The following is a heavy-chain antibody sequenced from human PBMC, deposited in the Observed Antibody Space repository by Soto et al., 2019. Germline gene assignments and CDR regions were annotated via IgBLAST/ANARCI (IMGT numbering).Heavy chain of an antibody. Sequence: SETLSLTCTVSGVSISSGDYYWTWIRQPPGKGLEWIGYIYYSGSTYYNPSLKSRVTISVDTSKNQFSLKLSSVTAADSAVYSCARGRPDPYYYDTSGHYYVAWGQGALVTVSS. CDR2: IYYSGST. CDR1: GVSISSGDYY. J-gene: IGHJ5*02. V-gene: IGHV4-30-4*01. CDR3: ARGRPDPYYYDTSGHYYVA. D-gene: IGHD3-22*01.